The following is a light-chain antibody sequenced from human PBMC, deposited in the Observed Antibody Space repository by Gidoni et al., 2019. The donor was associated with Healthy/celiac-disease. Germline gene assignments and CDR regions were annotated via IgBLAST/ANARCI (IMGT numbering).Light chain of an antibody. V-gene: IGKV3-11*01. CDR1: QSVSSY. J-gene: IGKJ4*01. Sequence: EIVFTQATATLSFSPGDRATLSCRASQSVSSYLAWYQQKPGQATRLLIYDASNRATGIPARFIGSGSGTDFTLTVSSLEPKDFAVYYCQQRSNWLALTFGGGTKVEIK. CDR2: DAS. CDR3: QQRSNWLALT.